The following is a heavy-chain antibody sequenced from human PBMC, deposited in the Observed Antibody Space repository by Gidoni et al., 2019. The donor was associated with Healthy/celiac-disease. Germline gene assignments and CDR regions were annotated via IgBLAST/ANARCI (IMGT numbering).Heavy chain of an antibody. CDR2: ISYYGSNK. J-gene: IGHJ5*02. CDR3: ARGLYRGVLDVFDP. Sequence: QVQLVESGGGVVQPGRSLRLSCASSGFTFSIYGMHWVRPATGKGLEWLAVISYYGSNKYYADSVKGRFTISRDNSKNTLYLQMNSLRAEDTAVYYCARGLYRGVLDVFDPWGQGTLVTVSS. V-gene: IGHV3-30*03. CDR1: GFTFSIYG. D-gene: IGHD3-10*01.